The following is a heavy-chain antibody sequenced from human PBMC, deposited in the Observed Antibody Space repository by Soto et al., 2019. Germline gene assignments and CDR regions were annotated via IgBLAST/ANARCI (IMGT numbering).Heavy chain of an antibody. D-gene: IGHD3-10*01. CDR1: GXAIRSDS. CDR2: ISGSGGST. Sequence: XSLRLSGAASGXAIRSDSISGVRQAPGKGLAGVSAISGSGGSTYYADSVKGRFTISRDNSKNTLYLQMNSMRAEETAVYYCAKDMTPARITMVRGVYGMDVWRQRTKVNGS. CDR3: AKDMTPARITMVRGVYGMDV. V-gene: IGHV3-23*01. J-gene: IGHJ6*02.